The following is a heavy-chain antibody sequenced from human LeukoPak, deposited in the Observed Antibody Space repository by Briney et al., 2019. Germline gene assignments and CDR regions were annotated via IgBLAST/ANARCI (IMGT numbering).Heavy chain of an antibody. CDR3: AKDLAVTLGGGLDY. J-gene: IGHJ4*02. Sequence: GGSLRLSCAASGFTFSSYGMHWVRQAPGKGLEWVAFIRYDGSNKYYADSVKGRFTISRDNSKNTLYLQMNSLRAEDTAVYYCAKDLAVTLGGGLDYWGQGTLVTVSS. D-gene: IGHD6-19*01. CDR1: GFTFSSYG. V-gene: IGHV3-30*02. CDR2: IRYDGSNK.